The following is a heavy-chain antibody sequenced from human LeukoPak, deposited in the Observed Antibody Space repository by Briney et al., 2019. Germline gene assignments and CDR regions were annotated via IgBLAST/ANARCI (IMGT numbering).Heavy chain of an antibody. V-gene: IGHV3-33*01. CDR2: IWYDGSNK. Sequence: PGGSLRLSCAASGFTFSSYGMHWVRQAPGKGLEWVAVIWYDGSNKYYADSVKGRFTISRDSSKNTLYLQMNSLRAEDTAVYYCARPLNRGSSSSFDYWGQGTLVTVSS. CDR1: GFTFSSYG. J-gene: IGHJ4*02. CDR3: ARPLNRGSSSSFDY. D-gene: IGHD6-6*01.